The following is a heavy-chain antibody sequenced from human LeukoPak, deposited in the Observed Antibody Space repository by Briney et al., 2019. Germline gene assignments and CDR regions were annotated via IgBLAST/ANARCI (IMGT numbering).Heavy chain of an antibody. V-gene: IGHV3-23*01. Sequence: PGGSLRLSCAASGFTFGSYAMSWVRQAPGKGLEWVSTISGSGGSTYYADSVKGRFTISRDNSKNTLYLQMDSLRVEDMSVYYCAKIIGVTIYPFAYGGQGTLVTVSS. CDR3: AKIIGVTIYPFAY. CDR1: GFTFGSYA. D-gene: IGHD3-3*01. J-gene: IGHJ4*02. CDR2: ISGSGGST.